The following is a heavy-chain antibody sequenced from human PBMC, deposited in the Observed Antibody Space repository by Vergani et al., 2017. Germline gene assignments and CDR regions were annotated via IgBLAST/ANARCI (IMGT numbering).Heavy chain of an antibody. CDR3: ARGGGGDYLFDF. CDR2: LSGNGGST. CDR1: GFTFLNYA. J-gene: IGHJ4*02. V-gene: IGHV3-23*04. D-gene: IGHD4-17*01. Sequence: EVQLVESGGGLVQPGGSLTLSCAASGFTFLNYAMSWVRQAPGKGPEWVSTLSGNGGSTFYADSVKGRFTISRDNAKNTVFLQMNNLRDEDTATYFCARGGGGDYLFDFWGQGHLVTVSS.